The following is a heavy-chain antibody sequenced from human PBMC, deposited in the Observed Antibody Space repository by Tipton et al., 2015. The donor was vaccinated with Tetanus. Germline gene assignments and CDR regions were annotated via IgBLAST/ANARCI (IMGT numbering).Heavy chain of an antibody. CDR3: ARSADNWFDP. CDR2: VYYNGNS. V-gene: IGHV4-39*01. Sequence: TLSLTCTLSGGSLSSGTFYWDWIRRSPGKGLEWIGNVYYNGNSLQNPSLKSRVTLSLDKSKNQFSLKLTSVTAADSAVYFCARSADNWFDPWGPGILVTVSS. CDR1: GGSLSSGTFY. J-gene: IGHJ5*02.